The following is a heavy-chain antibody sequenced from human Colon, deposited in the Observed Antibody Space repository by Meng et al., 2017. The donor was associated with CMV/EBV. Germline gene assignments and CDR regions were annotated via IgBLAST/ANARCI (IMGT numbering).Heavy chain of an antibody. CDR2: SRSREFGGTR. V-gene: IGHV3-49*04. D-gene: IGHD1-1*01. CDR3: ARGRTGTGWKYYFDH. J-gene: IGHJ4*02. Sequence: GGSLRLSCATSGFIFNDYALAWVRQAPGKGLELVGFSRSREFGGTREYAASVRGRFDISRDSLGNILHLQMDGLQTDDTAVYFCARGRTGTGWKYYFDHWGRGTLVTVSS. CDR1: GFIFNDYA.